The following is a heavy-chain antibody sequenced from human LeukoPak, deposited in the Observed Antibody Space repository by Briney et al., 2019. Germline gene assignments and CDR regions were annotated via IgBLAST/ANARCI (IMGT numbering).Heavy chain of an antibody. CDR3: ARAEGRDGYKRGEY. J-gene: IGHJ4*02. D-gene: IGHD5-24*01. CDR2: MNPNSGST. V-gene: IGHV1-8*01. Sequence: ASVKVSCKASGYTFTNDDFNWMRQATGQGLEWMGWMNPNSGSTGYAQKFQGRVTMTRDTSISTAYMELSSLTSEDTAVYYCARAEGRDGYKRGEYWGQGTLVTVSS. CDR1: GYTFTNDD.